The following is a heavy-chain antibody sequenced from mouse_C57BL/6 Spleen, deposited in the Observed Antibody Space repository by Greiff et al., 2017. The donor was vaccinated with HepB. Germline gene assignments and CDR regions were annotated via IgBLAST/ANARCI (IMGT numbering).Heavy chain of an antibody. J-gene: IGHJ3*01. CDR2: IDPSDSYT. Sequence: QVQLQQSGAELVMPGASVKLSCKASGYTFTSYWMHWVKQRPGQGLEWIGEIDPSDSYTNYNQKFKGKSTLTVDKSSSTAYMQLSSLTSEDSAVYYCARYYSNYGGNWFAYWGQGTLVTVSA. D-gene: IGHD2-5*01. CDR3: ARYYSNYGGNWFAY. V-gene: IGHV1-69*01. CDR1: GYTFTSYW.